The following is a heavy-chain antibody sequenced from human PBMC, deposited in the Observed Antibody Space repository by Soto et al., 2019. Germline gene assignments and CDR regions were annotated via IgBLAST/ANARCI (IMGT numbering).Heavy chain of an antibody. V-gene: IGHV4-59*01. CDR2: IDSSGRT. D-gene: IGHD2-15*01. CDR1: GGSISNYY. J-gene: IGHJ4*02. CDR3: ARAHPPGYGIYYFDY. Sequence: QVQLQESGPGLVKPSETLSLTCTVSGGSISNYYWCWIRQPPEKGLEWIGYIDSSGRTNYNPSLMSRVTYSADTSKNQVYSKLSSVNHSDTAVNYCARAHPPGYGIYYFDYWDQGTLGTVSS.